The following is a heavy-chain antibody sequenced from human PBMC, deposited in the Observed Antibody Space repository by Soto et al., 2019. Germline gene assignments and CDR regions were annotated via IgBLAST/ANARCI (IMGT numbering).Heavy chain of an antibody. CDR2: ISYDGSNK. V-gene: IGHV3-30*18. D-gene: IGHD5-12*01. J-gene: IGHJ3*02. CDR3: AKGRDGYNYGAFEI. Sequence: QVQLVESGGGVVQPGRSLRLSCAASGFNFSSYGMHWVRQAPGKGLEWVAVISYDGSNKYYADSVKGRFTISRDNSKNPLYLQMNSLRDEDTAVYYCAKGRDGYNYGAFEIWGQGTTVTVSS. CDR1: GFNFSSYG.